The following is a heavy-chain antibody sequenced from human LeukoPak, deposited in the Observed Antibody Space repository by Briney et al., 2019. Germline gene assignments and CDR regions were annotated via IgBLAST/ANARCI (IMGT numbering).Heavy chain of an antibody. CDR3: ARDSNAISPYYYYYMDV. V-gene: IGHV3-11*04. J-gene: IGHJ6*03. Sequence: GGSLRLSCAASGFTFSDYYMSWIRQAPGKGLEWVSYISSSGSTIYYADSVKGRFTISRDNAKNSLYLQMNSLRAEDTAVYYCARDSNAISPYYYYYMDVWGKGTTVTVSS. CDR2: ISSSGSTI. D-gene: IGHD2-21*01. CDR1: GFTFSDYY.